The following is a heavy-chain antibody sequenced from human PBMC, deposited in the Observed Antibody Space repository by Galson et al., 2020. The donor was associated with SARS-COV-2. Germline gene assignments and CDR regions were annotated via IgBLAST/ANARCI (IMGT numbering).Heavy chain of an antibody. Sequence: ASETLSLTCNVSGESISSSSYFWAWIRQPPGKGLEWIGSLYYGGNTYYNPSLRSRVTISVDTSKNQVSLKLSSVTAADTAVFYCASQLAVAGLGNYGMDVWGQGTAVTVFS. D-gene: IGHD6-19*01. CDR3: ASQLAVAGLGNYGMDV. CDR1: GESISSSSYF. J-gene: IGHJ6*02. CDR2: LYYGGNT. V-gene: IGHV4-39*01.